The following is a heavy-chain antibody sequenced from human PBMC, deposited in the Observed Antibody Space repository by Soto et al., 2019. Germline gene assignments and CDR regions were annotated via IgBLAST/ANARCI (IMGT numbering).Heavy chain of an antibody. V-gene: IGHV4-30-4*01. CDR3: ASDPYYYGSGSTDPGVGYY. CDR2: IYYSGST. Sequence: QVQLQESGPGLVKPSQTLSLTCTVSGGSISSGDYYWSWIRQPPGKGLEWIGYIYYSGSTYYNPSLKIRVTISVDTSKNQFSLKLSSVTAADTAVYYCASDPYYYGSGSTDPGVGYYWGQGTLVTVSS. D-gene: IGHD3-10*01. CDR1: GGSISSGDYY. J-gene: IGHJ4*02.